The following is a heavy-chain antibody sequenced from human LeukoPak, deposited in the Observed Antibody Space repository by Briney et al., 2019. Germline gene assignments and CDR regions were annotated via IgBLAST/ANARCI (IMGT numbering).Heavy chain of an antibody. CDR1: GYTFIDYY. D-gene: IGHD2-21*02. J-gene: IGHJ4*02. V-gene: IGHV1-2*02. CDR2: INPNSGGT. Sequence: ASVKVSCKASGYTFIDYYMHWVRQAPGQGLEWMGWINPNSGGTNYAQTLQGRVTMTTDTSTSTAYMELRSLRSDDTAVYYCARAYCGDDCSFDYWGQGTLVTVSS. CDR3: ARAYCGDDCSFDY.